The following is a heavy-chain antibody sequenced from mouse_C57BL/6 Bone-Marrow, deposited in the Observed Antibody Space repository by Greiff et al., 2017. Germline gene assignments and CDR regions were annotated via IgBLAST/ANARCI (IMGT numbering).Heavy chain of an antibody. Sequence: EVKVIESGGGLVKPGGSLKLSCAASGFTFSDYGMHWVRQAPEKGLEWVAYISSGSSTIYYADTVKGRFTISRDNAKNTLFLQMTSLRSEDTAMYYCARPEGYYYGSRGYFDVWGTGTTVTVSS. V-gene: IGHV5-17*01. J-gene: IGHJ1*03. CDR2: ISSGSSTI. D-gene: IGHD1-1*01. CDR1: GFTFSDYG. CDR3: ARPEGYYYGSRGYFDV.